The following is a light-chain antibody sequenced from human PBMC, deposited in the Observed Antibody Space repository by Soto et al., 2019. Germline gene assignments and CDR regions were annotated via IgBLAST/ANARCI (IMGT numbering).Light chain of an antibody. J-gene: IGLJ2*01. CDR1: HSNIGSNY. CDR2: DND. CDR3: GTWDSSTRV. V-gene: IGLV1-51*01. Sequence: QSVLTQPPSVSAAPGQRVTISCSGSHSNIGSNYVSWYQHIPGTAPRLLIYDNDKRPSGIRDRFSGSKSGTSATLGITGLQTGDEADYYCGTWDSSTRVFGGGTQLTVL.